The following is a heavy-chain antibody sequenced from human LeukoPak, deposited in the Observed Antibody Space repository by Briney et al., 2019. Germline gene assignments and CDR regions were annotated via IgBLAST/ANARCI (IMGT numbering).Heavy chain of an antibody. CDR2: IRYDGGNQ. V-gene: IGHV3-30*02. Sequence: GGSLRLSCAASGFTFSSYGMHWVRQTPGKGLECVAFIRYDGGNQYYTDSVKGRFTISRDNSKNTIYLQMYSLRAEDTAVYYCARDPSTLYYFDYWGQGTLVTVSS. CDR3: ARDPSTLYYFDY. J-gene: IGHJ4*02. CDR1: GFTFSSYG. D-gene: IGHD2-15*01.